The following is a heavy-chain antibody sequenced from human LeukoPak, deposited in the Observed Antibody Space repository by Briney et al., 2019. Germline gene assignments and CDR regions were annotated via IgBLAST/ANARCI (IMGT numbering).Heavy chain of an antibody. Sequence: PSETLSLTCAVSGYSISSGYYWGWIRQPPGKGLEWIGSIYYSGSTYYNPSLKSRVTISVDTSKNQFSLKLSSVTAADTAVYYCARHGMGRGIVVVPAALNPWGQGTLVTVSS. J-gene: IGHJ5*02. CDR2: IYYSGST. CDR1: GYSISSGYY. CDR3: ARHGMGRGIVVVPAALNP. D-gene: IGHD2-2*01. V-gene: IGHV4-38-2*01.